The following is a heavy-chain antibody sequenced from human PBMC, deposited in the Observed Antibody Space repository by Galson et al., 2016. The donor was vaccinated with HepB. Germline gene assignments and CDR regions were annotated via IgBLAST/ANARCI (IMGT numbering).Heavy chain of an antibody. Sequence: SLRLSCAASGFSFSIYAMRWVRQAPGKGPEWVSGISGSGGRTTYADSVRGRFTISRDNSKNTRYLQMNSLRAEDTAVYYCARGDIVGAIFDYWGQGTLVTVSS. J-gene: IGHJ4*02. CDR2: ISGSGGRT. D-gene: IGHD1-26*01. V-gene: IGHV3-23*01. CDR1: GFSFSIYA. CDR3: ARGDIVGAIFDY.